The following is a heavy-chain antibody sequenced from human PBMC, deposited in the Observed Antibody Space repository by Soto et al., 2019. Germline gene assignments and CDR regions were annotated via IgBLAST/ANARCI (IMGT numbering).Heavy chain of an antibody. V-gene: IGHV1-69*13. D-gene: IGHD2-21*01. CDR3: ARFLLGVVTYADY. Sequence: SVKVSCKASGGTFSSYAISWVRQAPGQGLEWMRGIIPIFGTANYAQKFQGRVTITADESTSTAYMELSSLRSEDTAVYYCARFLLGVVTYADYWGQGTLVTVSS. CDR2: IIPIFGTA. J-gene: IGHJ4*02. CDR1: GGTFSSYA.